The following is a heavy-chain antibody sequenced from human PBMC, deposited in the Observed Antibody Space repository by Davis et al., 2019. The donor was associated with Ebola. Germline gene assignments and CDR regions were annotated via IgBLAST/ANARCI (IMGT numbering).Heavy chain of an antibody. D-gene: IGHD3-3*01. Sequence: HTGGSLRLSCAASGFTFSNYWMHWVRQAPGKGPVWVSRINPDGTTTTYADSVKGRFTISRDNAKNTLYLQMNSLRAEDTAVYYCARDREYYDFWSGYYYYYYYGMDVWGQGTTVTVSS. CDR1: GFTFSNYW. V-gene: IGHV3-74*03. CDR2: INPDGTTT. CDR3: ARDREYYDFWSGYYYYYYYGMDV. J-gene: IGHJ6*02.